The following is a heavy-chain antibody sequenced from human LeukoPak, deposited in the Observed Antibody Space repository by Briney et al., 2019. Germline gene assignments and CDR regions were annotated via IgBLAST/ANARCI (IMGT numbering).Heavy chain of an antibody. CDR2: IRYDGSNK. J-gene: IGHJ4*02. V-gene: IGHV3-30*02. CDR1: GFTFSSYG. CDR3: AKDWGIHYDILTGPLDY. D-gene: IGHD3-9*01. Sequence: GGSLRLSCAASGFTFSSYGMHWVRQAPGKGLEWVAFIRYDGSNKYYADSVKGRFTISRDNSKNTLYLQMNSLRAEDTAVYYCAKDWGIHYDILTGPLDYWGQGTLVTVSS.